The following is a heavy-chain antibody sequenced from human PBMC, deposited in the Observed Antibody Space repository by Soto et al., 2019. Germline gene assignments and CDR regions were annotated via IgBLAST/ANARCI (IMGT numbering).Heavy chain of an antibody. CDR1: GGSTSSSDW. D-gene: IGHD1-26*01. CDR2: IHRAGVT. J-gene: IGHJ4*02. CDR3: AGRPEIHPR. V-gene: IGHV4-4*02. Sequence: QVHLQESGPGLVKPSETLSLTCAISGGSTSSSDWWTWVRQPPGEGLEWIGEIHRAGVTNYNSSLKSRLTISLDHSRNQFSLILTSVTAADAAVYFCAGRPEIHPRWGQGLLVPVSS.